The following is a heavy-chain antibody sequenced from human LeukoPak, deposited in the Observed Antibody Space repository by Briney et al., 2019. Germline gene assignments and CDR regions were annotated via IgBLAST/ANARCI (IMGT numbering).Heavy chain of an antibody. CDR3: AKDWPEGPMVRGPIRGFWDY. CDR2: ISGSGGST. Sequence: QAGGSLRLSCAASGFTFSSYVMSWVRQAPGKGLEWVSAISGSGGSTYYADSVKGRFTISRDNSKNTLYLQMNSLRAEDTAVYYCAKDWPEGPMVRGPIRGFWDYWGQGTLVTVSS. V-gene: IGHV3-23*01. J-gene: IGHJ4*02. CDR1: GFTFSSYV. D-gene: IGHD3-10*01.